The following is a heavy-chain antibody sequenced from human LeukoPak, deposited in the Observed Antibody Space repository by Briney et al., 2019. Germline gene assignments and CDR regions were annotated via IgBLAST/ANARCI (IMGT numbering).Heavy chain of an antibody. Sequence: GGSLRLSCAASGFTFDDYAMHWVRQAPGKGLEWVSGISWNSGSIAYADSVKGRFTISRDNVKKSLYLQMNSLRAEDTAVYYCARDLSKNYYYYYGMDVWGQGTTVTVSS. V-gene: IGHV3-9*01. CDR3: ARDLSKNYYYYYGMDV. CDR1: GFTFDDYA. J-gene: IGHJ6*02. CDR2: ISWNSGSI.